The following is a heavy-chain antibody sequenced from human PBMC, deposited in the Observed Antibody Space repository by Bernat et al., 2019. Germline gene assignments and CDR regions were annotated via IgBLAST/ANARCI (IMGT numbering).Heavy chain of an antibody. CDR3: AKSPDSYGYAYGMDV. J-gene: IGHJ6*02. V-gene: IGHV3-74*01. D-gene: IGHD5-18*01. Sequence: EVQLVESGGGLVQPGGSLRLSCAASGFTFSNYWMHWVRQAPGKGPVWVSRINSDGSTKSYADSVKGRFTISRDNAKNTLYLQMNSLRAEDTAVYYCAKSPDSYGYAYGMDVWGQGTTVTVSS. CDR1: GFTFSNYW. CDR2: INSDGSTK.